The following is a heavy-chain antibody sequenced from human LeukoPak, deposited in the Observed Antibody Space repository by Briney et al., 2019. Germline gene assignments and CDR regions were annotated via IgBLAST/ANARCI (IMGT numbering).Heavy chain of an antibody. J-gene: IGHJ4*02. D-gene: IGHD2-2*01. CDR3: ARAKFLYCSSTTCLFDY. CDR2: INPNDGDT. Sequence: ASVKVSCKASGYTFTDYYMHWVRQALGQGFEWMGWINPNDGDTNYAQKFQGRVTMTRDTSISTAHMEVSRLRSDDTAVYYCARAKFLYCSSTTCLFDYWGQGTLVTVSS. V-gene: IGHV1-2*02. CDR1: GYTFTDYY.